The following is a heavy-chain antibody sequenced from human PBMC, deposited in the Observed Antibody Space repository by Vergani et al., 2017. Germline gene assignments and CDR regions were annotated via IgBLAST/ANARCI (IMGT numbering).Heavy chain of an antibody. J-gene: IGHJ4*02. CDR1: GFTFSNAW. V-gene: IGHV3-15*01. Sequence: EVQLVESGGGLVKNGGSLRLSCAASGFTFSNAWMSWVRQAPGKGLERLGRIKSKTDGGTTDYAAPVKGRFTISRDDSKNTLYLQMNSLKSEDTAVYYCNTVGAGVPAAILNYWGQGTLVTVSS. D-gene: IGHD2-2*02. CDR2: IKSKTDGGTT. CDR3: NTVGAGVPAAILNY.